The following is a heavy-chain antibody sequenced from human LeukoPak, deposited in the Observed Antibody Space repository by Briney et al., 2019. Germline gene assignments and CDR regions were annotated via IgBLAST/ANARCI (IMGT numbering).Heavy chain of an antibody. CDR2: IIPIFGTA. Sequence: GASVKVSCKASGGTFNSYAITWVRQAPGQGLEWMGRIIPIFGTANYAQKFQGRVTITTDESTSTAYIELSTLRSDDTAVYYCARERPPGDSSSWFLEGYFDIWGQGTLVTVSS. V-gene: IGHV1-69*05. J-gene: IGHJ4*02. CDR1: GGTFNSYA. CDR3: ARERPPGDSSSWFLEGYFDI. D-gene: IGHD6-13*01.